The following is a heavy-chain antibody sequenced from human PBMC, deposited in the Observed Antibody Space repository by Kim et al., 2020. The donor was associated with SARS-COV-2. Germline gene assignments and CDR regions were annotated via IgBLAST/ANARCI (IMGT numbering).Heavy chain of an antibody. Sequence: GGSLRLSCAASGFTFSSYGMHWVRQAPGKGLEWVAVISYDGSNKYYADSVKGRFTISRDNSKNTLYLQMNSLRAEDTAVYYCAKDAGVDTSYYYGMDVWGPGTTGTFSS. J-gene: IGHJ6*02. D-gene: IGHD1-26*01. CDR2: ISYDGSNK. CDR3: AKDAGVDTSYYYGMDV. V-gene: IGHV3-30*18. CDR1: GFTFSSYG.